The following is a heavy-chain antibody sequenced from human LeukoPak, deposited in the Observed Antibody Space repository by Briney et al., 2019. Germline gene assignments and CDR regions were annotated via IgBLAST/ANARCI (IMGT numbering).Heavy chain of an antibody. D-gene: IGHD2-2*03. V-gene: IGHV3-23*01. CDR2: INPDGDNK. CDR3: ARQLGYCSEGSCYFDS. Sequence: PGGSLRLSCVASGFTFRSFAMSWVCQAPGKGLEWVSAINPDGDNKYSGDSAKGRFTISRDNSENTLYLQMNNLRAEDTAMYFCARQLGYCSEGSCYFDSWGQGTVVTVSS. J-gene: IGHJ4*02. CDR1: GFTFRSFA.